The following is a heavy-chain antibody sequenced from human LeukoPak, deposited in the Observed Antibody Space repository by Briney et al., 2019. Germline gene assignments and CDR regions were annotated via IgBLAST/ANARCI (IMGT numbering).Heavy chain of an antibody. CDR1: GGTFSSYA. V-gene: IGHV1-69*04. J-gene: IGHJ6*02. CDR3: ARVGVLRVGATTHYYYGMDV. D-gene: IGHD1-26*01. Sequence: SVKVSCKASGGTFSSYAISWVRQAPGQGLEWMGRIIPILGIANYAQKFQGRVMITADKSTSTAYMELSSLRSEDTAVYYCARVGVLRVGATTHYYYGMDVWGQGTTVTVSS. CDR2: IIPILGIA.